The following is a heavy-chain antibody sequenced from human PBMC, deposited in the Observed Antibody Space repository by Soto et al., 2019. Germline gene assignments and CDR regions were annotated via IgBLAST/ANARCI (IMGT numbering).Heavy chain of an antibody. V-gene: IGHV3-66*01. CDR1: GFTVSSNY. J-gene: IGHJ4*02. Sequence: PGGSLRLSCAASGFTVSSNYMSWVRQAPGKGLEWVSVIYSGGSTYYADSVKGRFTISRDNSKNTLYLQMNSLRAEDTAVYYCARDRGWELHSGNYFDYWGQGTLVTVSS. CDR2: IYSGGST. CDR3: ARDRGWELHSGNYFDY. D-gene: IGHD2-15*01.